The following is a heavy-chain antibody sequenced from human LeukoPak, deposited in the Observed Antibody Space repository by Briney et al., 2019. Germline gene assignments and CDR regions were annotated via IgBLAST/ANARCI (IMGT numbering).Heavy chain of an antibody. CDR1: GFTFSSYG. D-gene: IGHD1-26*01. J-gene: IGHJ6*02. CDR3: AKVINGRRELPYYYYGMDV. V-gene: IGHV3-30*18. CDR2: ISYDGSNK. Sequence: GRSLRLSCAASGFTFSSYGMHWVRQAPGKGLEWVAVISYDGSNKYYADFVKGRFTISRDNSKNTLYLQMNSLRAEDTAVYYCAKVINGRRELPYYYYGMDVWGQGTTVTVSS.